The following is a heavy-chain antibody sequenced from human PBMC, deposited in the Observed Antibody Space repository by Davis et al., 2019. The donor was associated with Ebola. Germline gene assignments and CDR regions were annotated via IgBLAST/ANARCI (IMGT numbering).Heavy chain of an antibody. Sequence: PGGSLRLSCAASGFSFRNAWMTWVRQAPGKGPESVGLIRSTSSGGTTDYAAPVKGRFTVSRDDSKNILYLQMDSLKVEDTAMYYCATDWASGRIWGQGTLVTVSS. CDR1: GFSFRNAW. CDR3: ATDWASGRI. J-gene: IGHJ4*02. V-gene: IGHV3-15*01. D-gene: IGHD1-14*01. CDR2: IRSTSSGGTT.